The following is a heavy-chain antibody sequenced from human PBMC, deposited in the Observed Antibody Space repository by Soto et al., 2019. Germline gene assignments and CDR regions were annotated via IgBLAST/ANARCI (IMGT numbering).Heavy chain of an antibody. CDR2: ISGSGGST. J-gene: IGHJ4*02. V-gene: IGHV3-23*01. CDR1: GFTFSTYA. Sequence: GGSLRLSCAASGFTFSTYAMSWVRQAPGKGLEWVSAISGSGGSTYYADSVKGRLTVSRDNSKNTLFLQMNSLRAEDTALYYCAKRIKALGPNFDYWGQGALVTVSS. CDR3: AKRIKALGPNFDY.